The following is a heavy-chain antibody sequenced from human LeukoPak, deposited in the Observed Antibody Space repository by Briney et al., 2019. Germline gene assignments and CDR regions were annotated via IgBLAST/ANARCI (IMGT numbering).Heavy chain of an antibody. CDR1: GGSISSGGYS. V-gene: IGHV4-30-2*01. Sequence: SQTLSLTCAVSGGSISSGGYSWSWIRQPPGKGLEWIGYIYHSGSTYYNPSLKSRVTISVDRSKNQFSLKLSSVTAADTAVYYCARVVETIQWATWFDPWGQGTLVTVSS. CDR2: IYHSGST. D-gene: IGHD5-24*01. J-gene: IGHJ5*02. CDR3: ARVVETIQWATWFDP.